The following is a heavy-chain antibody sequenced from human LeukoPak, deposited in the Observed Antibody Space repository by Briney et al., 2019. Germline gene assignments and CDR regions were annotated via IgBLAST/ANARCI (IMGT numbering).Heavy chain of an antibody. CDR1: GFTFSSYG. D-gene: IGHD3-10*01. CDR2: IRYDGSNK. Sequence: PGGSLRLSCAASGFTFSSYGMHWVRQAPGKGLEWVAFIRYDGSNKYYADSVKGRFTISRDNSKNTLYLQMNSLRAEDTAVYYCAKQGVSRPPTFFDYWGQGTLVTVSS. J-gene: IGHJ4*02. V-gene: IGHV3-30*02. CDR3: AKQGVSRPPTFFDY.